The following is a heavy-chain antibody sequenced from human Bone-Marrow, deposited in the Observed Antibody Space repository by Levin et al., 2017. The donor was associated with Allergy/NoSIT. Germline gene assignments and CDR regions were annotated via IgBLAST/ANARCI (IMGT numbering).Heavy chain of an antibody. Sequence: LTGGSLRLSCAASGFSFKNSGMLWVRQAPGKGLEWVAVIYFDGNKMFYADSVKGRFTISRDNTNDTLFLQMNSLRAEDKAVYCCARGRTDIAVVSVGHNYYYYYVDVWGKGTTVTVSS. D-gene: IGHD2-2*01. V-gene: IGHV3-33*01. CDR3: ARGRTDIAVVSVGHNYYYYYVDV. CDR1: GFSFKNSG. J-gene: IGHJ6*03. CDR2: IYFDGNKM.